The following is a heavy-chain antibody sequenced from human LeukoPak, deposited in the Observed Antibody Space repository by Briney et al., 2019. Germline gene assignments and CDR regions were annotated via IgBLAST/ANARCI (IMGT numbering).Heavy chain of an antibody. V-gene: IGHV5-51*01. CDR2: IYPGDSDT. CDR3: ARILRGINWFDP. CDR1: GYIFTSYW. Sequence: GGSLQISGQGSGYIFTSYWIGGVRQVPGKGLEWMGIIYPGDSDTRYSTSFQGQVTISADKSISTAYLQWSSLKASDTAMYYCARILRGINWFDPWGQGTLVTVSS. J-gene: IGHJ5*02. D-gene: IGHD6-13*01.